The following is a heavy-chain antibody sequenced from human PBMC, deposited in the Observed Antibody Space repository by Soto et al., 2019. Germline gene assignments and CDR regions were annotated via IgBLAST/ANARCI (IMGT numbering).Heavy chain of an antibody. CDR1: GFTFSSYA. V-gene: IGHV3-23*01. CDR3: ARDRYTAMVTYYYYYGMDV. D-gene: IGHD5-18*01. J-gene: IGHJ6*02. Sequence: PGGSLRLSCAASGFTFSSYAMSWVRQAPGKGLEWVSAISGSGGSTYYADSVKGRFTISRDNAKNSLYLQMNSLRDEDTAVYYCARDRYTAMVTYYYYYGMDVWGQGTTVTVSS. CDR2: ISGSGGST.